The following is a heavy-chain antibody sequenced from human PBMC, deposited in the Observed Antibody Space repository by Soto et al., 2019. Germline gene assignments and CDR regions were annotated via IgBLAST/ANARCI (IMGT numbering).Heavy chain of an antibody. J-gene: IGHJ4*02. CDR3: VKVLARGVGVPRFYFDS. V-gene: IGHV3-74*01. CDR2: INADGTST. D-gene: IGHD2-2*01. CDR1: GFTFSNSW. Sequence: GSLRLSCAASGFTFSNSWMHWVRQVSGKGLEWVSRINADGTSTSYADSVKGRFTISRDNAKNTLYLHVNSLRAEDTAVYYCVKVLARGVGVPRFYFDSWGQGALVTVSS.